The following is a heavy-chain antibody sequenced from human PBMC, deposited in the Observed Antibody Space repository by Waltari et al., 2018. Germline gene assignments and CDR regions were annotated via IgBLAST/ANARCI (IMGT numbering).Heavy chain of an antibody. D-gene: IGHD2-15*01. J-gene: IGHJ3*02. CDR2: ISSSSRNI. CDR3: ARDREVTKWSLIPDERRAFDI. CDR1: GFTFSSYT. Sequence: VQLVESGGGLVKPGGSLRLSCAASGFTFSSYTINWVRRAPGKGLEWVSSISSSSRNIYYADSVKVRFPISRDNAKRALYLQINSLRAEDTAVYYCARDREVTKWSLIPDERRAFDIWGQGTMVTVSS. V-gene: IGHV3-21*01.